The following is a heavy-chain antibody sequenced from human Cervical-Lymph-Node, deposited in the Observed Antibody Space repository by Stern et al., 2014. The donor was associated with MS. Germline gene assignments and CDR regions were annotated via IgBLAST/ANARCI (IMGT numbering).Heavy chain of an antibody. CDR2: IDLDGDR. D-gene: IGHD1/OR15-1a*01. V-gene: IGHV2-70*20. CDR3: ARINGGADGTGVDY. CDR1: GFSLRTSGMY. J-gene: IGHJ4*02. Sequence: QVTLREYGPALVKPTQTLTLTCTFSGFSLRTSGMYVSWVRQSPGKALEWLAIIDLDGDRYSGTSLDSRVSISKVTSKNQVILTMTNMDPVDTGTYYCARINGGADGTGVDYWGQGTLVTVSS.